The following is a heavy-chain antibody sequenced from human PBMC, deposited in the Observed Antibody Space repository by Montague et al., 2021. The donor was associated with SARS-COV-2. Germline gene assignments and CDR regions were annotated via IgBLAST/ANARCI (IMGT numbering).Heavy chain of an antibody. J-gene: IGHJ6*02. Sequence: SLRLSCAASGLTFSSHDFHWVRQGTGKGLEWVSAVDTAGDPYYADSVKGRFTISRENAKNYVYLQLDSLRAGDTAVYYCARGVKSTIRGIITKRTPLPRGNMDVWGQGTAVIVSS. CDR1: GLTFSSHD. CDR3: ARGVKSTIRGIITKRTPLPRGNMDV. V-gene: IGHV3-13*05. D-gene: IGHD3-10*01. CDR2: VDTAGDP.